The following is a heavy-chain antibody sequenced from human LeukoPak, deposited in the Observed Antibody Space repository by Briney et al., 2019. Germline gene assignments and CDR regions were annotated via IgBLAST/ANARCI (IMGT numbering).Heavy chain of an antibody. Sequence: GGSLRLSCAASGFTFSNWAMSWVRQATGKGLEWVSAITGSGGSTYYADSVRGRFNISRDNSKNTLFLQMNSLRAEDTAVYYCAKRVSGWYQIDYWGQGTLVTVSS. D-gene: IGHD6-19*01. CDR1: GFTFSNWA. V-gene: IGHV3-23*01. J-gene: IGHJ4*02. CDR2: ITGSGGST. CDR3: AKRVSGWYQIDY.